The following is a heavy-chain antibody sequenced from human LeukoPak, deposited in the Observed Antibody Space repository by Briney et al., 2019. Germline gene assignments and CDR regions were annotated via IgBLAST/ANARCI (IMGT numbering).Heavy chain of an antibody. D-gene: IGHD5-18*01. J-gene: IGHJ5*02. CDR1: VYTFTVYY. CDR2: INPNSGGT. CDR3: ARDQLWLFGGNWFDP. V-gene: IGHV1-2*02. Sequence: ASVTVSVKSSVYTFTVYYMHWVRQAPGQGLEWMGWINPNSGGTNYAHKIQGRVTMNSDTSKSTAYMELSRMRSDDTAVYYCARDQLWLFGGNWFDPWGQGTLVTVSS.